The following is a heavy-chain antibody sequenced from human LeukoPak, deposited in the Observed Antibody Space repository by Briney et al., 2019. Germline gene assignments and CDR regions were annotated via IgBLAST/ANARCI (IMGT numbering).Heavy chain of an antibody. J-gene: IGHJ6*02. V-gene: IGHV4-59*01. Sequence: SETLSLTCTVSGGSISSYYWSWIRQPPGKGLEWIGYNYYSGSTNYNPSLKSRVTISVDTSKNQFSLKLSSVTAADTAVYYCARDNYYGMDVWGQGTTVTVSS. CDR1: GGSISSYY. CDR3: ARDNYYGMDV. CDR2: NYYSGST.